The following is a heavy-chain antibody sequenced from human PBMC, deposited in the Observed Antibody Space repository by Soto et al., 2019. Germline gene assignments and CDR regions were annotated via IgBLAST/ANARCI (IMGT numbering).Heavy chain of an antibody. Sequence: SETLSLTCTVSGGSISSGDYYWSWIRQPPGKGLEWIGYIYYSGSTYYNPSLKSRVTISVDTSKNQFSLKLSSVTAADTAVYYCARDGGGYAFDIWGQGTMVTVSS. V-gene: IGHV4-30-4*01. J-gene: IGHJ3*02. CDR1: GGSISSGDYY. D-gene: IGHD3-16*01. CDR3: ARDGGGYAFDI. CDR2: IYYSGST.